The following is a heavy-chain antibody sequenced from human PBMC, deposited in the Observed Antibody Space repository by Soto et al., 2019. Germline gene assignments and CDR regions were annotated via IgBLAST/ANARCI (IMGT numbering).Heavy chain of an antibody. J-gene: IGHJ6*03. CDR3: ARGGTVSGYDFWTHYYYMDL. D-gene: IGHD3-3*01. Sequence: EVQLVESGGGLVKPGGSLRLSCAASGFTFSSYSMNWVRQAPGKGLEWVSSISSSSSYIYYAGSVKGRFTSSRANAKNTLYRQMNSRRAEHTAVYYCARGGTVSGYDFWTHYYYMDLWGKGTTVTVSS. V-gene: IGHV3-21*01. CDR1: GFTFSSYS. CDR2: ISSSSSYI.